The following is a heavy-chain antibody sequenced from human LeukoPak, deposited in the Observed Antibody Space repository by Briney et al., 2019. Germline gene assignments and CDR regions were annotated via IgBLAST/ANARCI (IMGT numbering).Heavy chain of an antibody. CDR1: GFTFSSYS. V-gene: IGHV3-21*01. J-gene: IGHJ3*02. CDR2: ITSSSSYI. CDR3: AKGDYGGNSHTFDI. D-gene: IGHD4-23*01. Sequence: KSGGSLRLSCAASGFTFSSYSMNWVRQAPGKGLEWVSSITSSSSYIYYRDSVKGRFTISRDNAKNSLYLQMNSLRSEDTAVYFCAKGDYGGNSHTFDIWGQGTMVTVSS.